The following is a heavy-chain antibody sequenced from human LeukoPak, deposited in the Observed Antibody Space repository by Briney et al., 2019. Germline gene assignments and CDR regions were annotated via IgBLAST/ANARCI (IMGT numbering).Heavy chain of an antibody. CDR3: ARGVPLDAFDI. CDR1: GFTFTSSA. CDR2: IVVGSGNT. Sequence: ASVKVSCKASGFTFTSSAVQWVRQARGQRLEWIGWIVVGSGNTNYAQKFQERVTITRDTSTSTAYMELRSLRSDDTAVYYCARGVPLDAFDIWGQGTMVTVSS. D-gene: IGHD6-6*01. J-gene: IGHJ3*02. V-gene: IGHV1-58*01.